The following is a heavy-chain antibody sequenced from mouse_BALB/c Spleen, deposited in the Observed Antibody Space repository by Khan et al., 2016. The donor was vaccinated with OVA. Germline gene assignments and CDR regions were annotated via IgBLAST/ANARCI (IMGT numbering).Heavy chain of an antibody. Sequence: VRLQQSGPELVKPGASVKMSCKASGYTFTSYVMHWVKQKPGLGLEWIGYIYPFNDDTKYNEKFKGKATPTSDKSSSTAYMELSSLTSEDSAVYYCAPVGNYYVSFAYWGQGTLVTVSA. CDR3: APVGNYYVSFAY. CDR2: IYPFNDDT. V-gene: IGHV1S136*01. CDR1: GYTFTSYV. J-gene: IGHJ3*01. D-gene: IGHD1-1*01.